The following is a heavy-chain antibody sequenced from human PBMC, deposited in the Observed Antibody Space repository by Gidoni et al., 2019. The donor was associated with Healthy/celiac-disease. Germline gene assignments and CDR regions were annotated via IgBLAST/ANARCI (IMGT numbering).Heavy chain of an antibody. J-gene: IGHJ6*02. CDR1: GGSISRYY. CDR2: IYYSGST. V-gene: IGHV4-59*08. Sequence: QVQLQESGPGLVKPSETLSLTCTVSGGSISRYYWSWIRQPPGKGLEWIGYIYYSGSTNYNPSLKSRVTISVDTSKNQFSLKLSSVTAADTAVYYCATTAAGVPYGMDVWGQGTTVTVSS. CDR3: ATTAAGVPYGMDV. D-gene: IGHD6-13*01.